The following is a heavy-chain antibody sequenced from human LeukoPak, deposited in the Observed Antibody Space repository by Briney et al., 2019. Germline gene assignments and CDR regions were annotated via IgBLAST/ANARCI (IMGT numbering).Heavy chain of an antibody. Sequence: SETLSLTCTVSGGSISSYYWSWIRQPPGKGLEWIGYIYYSGSTNYNPSLKSRVTISVDTSKNQFSLKLSSVTAADTAVYYCARTREPCTIFACFDPWGQGTLVTVSS. D-gene: IGHD3-3*01. V-gene: IGHV4-59*01. J-gene: IGHJ5*02. CDR3: ARTREPCTIFACFDP. CDR1: GGSISSYY. CDR2: IYYSGST.